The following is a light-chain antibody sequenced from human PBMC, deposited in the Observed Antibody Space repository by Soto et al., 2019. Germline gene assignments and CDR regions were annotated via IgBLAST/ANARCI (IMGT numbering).Light chain of an antibody. CDR1: SSDVGGYNY. CDR3: CSYTTSNTRQIV. J-gene: IGLJ1*01. V-gene: IGLV2-14*01. CDR2: DVS. Sequence: QSVLPQPASVYGSPGQSITISCTGTSSDVGGYNYVSWYQQHPGKAPKFMIYDVSNRPSGVSNRFSGSKSGNTASLTISGLQAEDEADYYCCSYTTSNTRQIVFGTGTKVTVL.